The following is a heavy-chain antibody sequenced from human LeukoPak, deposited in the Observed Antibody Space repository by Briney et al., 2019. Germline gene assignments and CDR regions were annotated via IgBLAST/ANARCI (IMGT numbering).Heavy chain of an antibody. V-gene: IGHV3-23*01. CDR2: LSGGGDSR. CDR1: GFAFSNYA. D-gene: IGHD3-10*01. CDR3: AKAVRSMVTGGGYFDS. J-gene: IGHJ4*02. Sequence: PGGALRLSCAASGFAFSNYAMSWVRQAPGKGLEGVSSLSGGGDSRYYADSVMGRFTISGDNSKNTLYLQMNSLRAEDTAVYYCAKAVRSMVTGGGYFDSWGQGTLVTVSS.